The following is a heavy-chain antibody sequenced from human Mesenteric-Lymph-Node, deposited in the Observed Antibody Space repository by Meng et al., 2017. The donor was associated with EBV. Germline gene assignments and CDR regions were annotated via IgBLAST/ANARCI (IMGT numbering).Heavy chain of an antibody. Sequence: VTLQGSGPGLVKPSETLSLTCTVAGGSVSSATYYWSWIRQAPGKGLEWVSYISDSGSRIYYADSVKGRFTISRDNAENSLYLQMNNLRAEDTAVYYCARARKPPADLLYWGQGALVTVSS. CDR3: ARARKPPADLLY. V-gene: IGHV3-11*01. D-gene: IGHD2-2*01. CDR1: GGSVSSATYY. J-gene: IGHJ4*02. CDR2: ISDSGSRI.